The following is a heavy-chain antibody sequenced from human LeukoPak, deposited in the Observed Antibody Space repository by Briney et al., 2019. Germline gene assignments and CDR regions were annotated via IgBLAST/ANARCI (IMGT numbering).Heavy chain of an antibody. J-gene: IGHJ4*02. CDR1: GYTLTGHY. V-gene: IGHV1-2*02. CDR2: INPNSGGT. Sequence: GASVKVSCKASGYTLTGHYMHWVRQAPGQGLEWMGWINPNSGGTKYAQKFQGRVTMTRDTSTSTVYMELSSLRSEDTAVYYCARDRREDTAMDDYWGQGTLVTVSS. CDR3: ARDRREDTAMDDY. D-gene: IGHD5-18*01.